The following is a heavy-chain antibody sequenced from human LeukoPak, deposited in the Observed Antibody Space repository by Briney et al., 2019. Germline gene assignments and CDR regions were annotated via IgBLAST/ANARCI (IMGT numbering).Heavy chain of an antibody. D-gene: IGHD1-1*01. V-gene: IGHV3-48*04. CDR3: AFGGGTTGLFDY. CDR2: ISSSSDTI. CDR1: GFTFGSFS. Sequence: PGGSLRLSRAASGFTFGSFSMSWVRQAPGKGLEWFSYISSSSDTIYYADSVEGRFTISRDNAKNSLYLQMNSLRAEDTAVYYCAFGGGTTGLFDYWGQGTLVTVSS. J-gene: IGHJ4*02.